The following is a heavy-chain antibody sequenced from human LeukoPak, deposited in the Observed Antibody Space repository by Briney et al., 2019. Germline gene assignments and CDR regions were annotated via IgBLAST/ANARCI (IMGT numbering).Heavy chain of an antibody. J-gene: IGHJ4*02. CDR1: GFTFSSYA. V-gene: IGHV3-23*01. D-gene: IGHD4/OR15-4a*01. CDR3: AKERDYGPADY. CDR2: LSGSGGSA. Sequence: PGGSLRLSCAGSGFTFSSYAMAWVRQTPEKGLEWVSGLSGSGGSADYADSVKGRFTVSRDNSKNTLFLQMNSLRAEDTAIYYCAKERDYGPADYWGQGTLVTVSS.